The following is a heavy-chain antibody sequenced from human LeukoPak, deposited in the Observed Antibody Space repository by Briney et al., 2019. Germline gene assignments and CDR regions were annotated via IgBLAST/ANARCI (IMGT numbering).Heavy chain of an antibody. CDR3: ARVVLGVVGTSYDAFDI. J-gene: IGHJ3*02. D-gene: IGHD1-26*01. V-gene: IGHV3-66*01. CDR2: LYSGGSP. CDR1: GFNVSSNY. Sequence: GGSLRLSCAASGFNVSSNYMSWVRQAPEKGLEWVSILYSGGSPYYAESVKGRFTISRDNSKNTLFLQMNNLGAEDTAMYYCARVVLGVVGTSYDAFDIWGQGTMVTVSS.